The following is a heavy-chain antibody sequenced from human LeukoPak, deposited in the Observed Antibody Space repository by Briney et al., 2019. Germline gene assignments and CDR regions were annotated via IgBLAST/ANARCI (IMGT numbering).Heavy chain of an antibody. CDR2: ISSSGSTI. CDR1: GFTFSDYY. Sequence: GGSLRLSCAASGFTFSDYYMSWIRQAPGKGLEWISYISSSGSTIYYAGSVKGRFTISRDNARNPLYLQMNSLRAEDTAVYYCARERAIASLRPYYFDYWGQGTLVTVSS. J-gene: IGHJ4*02. V-gene: IGHV3-11*01. CDR3: ARERAIASLRPYYFDY. D-gene: IGHD6-6*01.